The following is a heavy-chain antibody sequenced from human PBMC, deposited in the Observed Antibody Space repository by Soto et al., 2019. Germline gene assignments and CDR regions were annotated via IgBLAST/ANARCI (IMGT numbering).Heavy chain of an antibody. J-gene: IGHJ4*02. CDR2: MNPNSGYT. CDR3: ARFSSQPLLSDIDY. D-gene: IGHD2-21*02. CDR1: GYTFTSYD. Sequence: GASVKVSCKASGYTFTSYDINWVRQATGQGLEWMGWMNPNSGYTAYAQKFQGRVTMTRNTSTSTAYMDLSSLRSDDTAVYYCARFSSQPLLSDIDYWGPIPLVTLST. V-gene: IGHV1-8*01.